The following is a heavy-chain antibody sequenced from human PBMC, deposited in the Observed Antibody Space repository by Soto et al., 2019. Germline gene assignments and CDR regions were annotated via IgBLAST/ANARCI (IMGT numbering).Heavy chain of an antibody. D-gene: IGHD3-10*01. CDR1: GVSISSSSW. CDR2: IYHSGST. CDR3: AGGFGSGHYDF. Sequence: QVQVQESGPGLVKPSGTLSLTCAVSGVSISSSSWWSWVRQPPGKGLEWIGEIYHSGSTSYNPSLKSRVAISVDKSKNQFSLRVTSVTAADTAVYYCAGGFGSGHYDFWGQGTLVSVSS. V-gene: IGHV4-4*02. J-gene: IGHJ4*02.